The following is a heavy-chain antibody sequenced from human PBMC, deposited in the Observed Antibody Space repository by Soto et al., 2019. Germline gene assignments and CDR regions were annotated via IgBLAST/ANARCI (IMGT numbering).Heavy chain of an antibody. J-gene: IGHJ3*02. CDR1: GYTFTSYD. V-gene: IGHV1-8*01. CDR2: MNPNSGNT. Sequence: ASVKASCKASGYTFTSYDINWARQATGQGLEWMGWMNPNSGNTGYAQKFQGRVTMTRNTSISTAYMELSSLRSEDTAVYYCARGFGPDIGYCSGGSCPGYAFDIWGQGTMVTVSS. D-gene: IGHD2-15*01. CDR3: ARGFGPDIGYCSGGSCPGYAFDI.